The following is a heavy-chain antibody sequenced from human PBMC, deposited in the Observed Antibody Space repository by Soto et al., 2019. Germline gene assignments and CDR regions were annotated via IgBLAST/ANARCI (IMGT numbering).Heavy chain of an antibody. J-gene: IGHJ4*02. V-gene: IGHV1-69*06. D-gene: IGHD4-17*01. CDR3: ARDPTNDYGDDTFDY. Sequence: QVLLLQSGSEVKKPGSSVKVSCKASGDAFKSYAIHWVRQAPGQGLEYMGRIIPSYDRTKYAQKFQGRLTVTADIYTSTVYMELGSLRSEDTAVYYCARDPTNDYGDDTFDYWGQGTKVIVSS. CDR1: GDAFKSYA. CDR2: IIPSYDRT.